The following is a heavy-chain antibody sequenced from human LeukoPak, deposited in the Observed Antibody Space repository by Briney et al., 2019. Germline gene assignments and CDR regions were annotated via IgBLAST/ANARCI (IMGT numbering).Heavy chain of an antibody. J-gene: IGHJ3*02. D-gene: IGHD7-27*01. CDR3: ANRRLGRGAFDI. CDR1: GFTFSSYD. CDR2: ISGSDEST. Sequence: SGGSLRLSCAASGFTFSSYDMSWIRQAPGKGLEWVSEISGSDESTKYVDSVKGRFTISRDNSKNTLYLLLNSLRDDDTAVYYCANRRLGRGAFDIWGQGTMVTVSS. V-gene: IGHV3-23*01.